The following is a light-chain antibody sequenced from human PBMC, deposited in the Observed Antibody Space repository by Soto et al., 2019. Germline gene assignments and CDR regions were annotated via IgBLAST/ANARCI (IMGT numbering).Light chain of an antibody. CDR2: GAS. J-gene: IGKJ1*01. CDR3: QQYNNWIRT. V-gene: IGKV3-15*01. Sequence: EIVLTQSPGTLSLSPGERATLSCRASQSVSNNYLAWYQQKPGQAPRLLIYGASTRATGIPARFSGSGSGTEFTLTISSLQSEDFAVYYCQQYNNWIRTFGQGTKVDIK. CDR1: QSVSNN.